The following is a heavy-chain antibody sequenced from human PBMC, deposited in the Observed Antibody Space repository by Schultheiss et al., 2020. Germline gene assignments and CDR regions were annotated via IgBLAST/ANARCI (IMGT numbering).Heavy chain of an antibody. CDR2: ISGSGGST. Sequence: GGSLRLSCAASGFTFSSYAMSWVRQAPGKGLEWVSAISGSGGSTYYADSVKGRFTISRDNSKNTLYLQMNSLRDEDTAVYYCATQRVSYYYDSSGYYGDYWGQGTIVTVSS. J-gene: IGHJ4*02. CDR3: ATQRVSYYYDSSGYYGDY. CDR1: GFTFSSYA. D-gene: IGHD3-22*01. V-gene: IGHV3-23*01.